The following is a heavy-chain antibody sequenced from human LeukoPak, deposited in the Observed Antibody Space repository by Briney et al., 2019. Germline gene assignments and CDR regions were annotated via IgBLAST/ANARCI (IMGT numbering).Heavy chain of an antibody. CDR1: GGSFSGYY. V-gene: IGHV4-34*01. J-gene: IGHJ4*02. Sequence: SETLSLTCAVYGGSFSGYYWSWIRQPPGKGLEWIGEINHSGSTNYNPSLKSRVTISVDTSKNQFSLQLNSVTPEDTAVYYCAREGLDPYFDYWGQGTLVTVSS. CDR3: AREGLDPYFDY. CDR2: INHSGST.